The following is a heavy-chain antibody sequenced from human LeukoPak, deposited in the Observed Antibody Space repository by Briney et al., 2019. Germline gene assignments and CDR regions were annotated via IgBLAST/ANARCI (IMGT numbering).Heavy chain of an antibody. CDR3: ARGPRPRRSSGWYNY. D-gene: IGHD6-19*01. Sequence: ASVKVSCKASGYSFTGYYMHWVRQAPGQGLEWMGWINPNNGDRKYAQKFQGRVAMTRDTSINTAHMELSRLRSDDTAVYYCARGPRPRRSSGWYNYWGQGTLVTVSS. V-gene: IGHV1-2*02. CDR2: INPNNGDR. J-gene: IGHJ4*02. CDR1: GYSFTGYY.